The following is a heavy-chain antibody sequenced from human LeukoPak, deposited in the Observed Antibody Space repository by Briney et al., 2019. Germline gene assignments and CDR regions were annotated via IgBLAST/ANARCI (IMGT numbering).Heavy chain of an antibody. J-gene: IGHJ4*02. CDR2: IYYSGST. CDR1: GGSISSSSYY. CDR3: ANYPSAGYRAVAGKGFDY. D-gene: IGHD6-19*01. Sequence: SETLSLTCTVSGGSISSSSYYWGWIRQPPGKGLEWIGSIYYSGSTYYNPSLKSRVTISVDTSKNQFSLKLSSVTAADTAVYYCANYPSAGYRAVAGKGFDYWGQGTLVTVSS. V-gene: IGHV4-39*01.